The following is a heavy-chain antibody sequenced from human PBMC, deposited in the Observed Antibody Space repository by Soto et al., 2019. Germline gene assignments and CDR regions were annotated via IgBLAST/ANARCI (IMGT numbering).Heavy chain of an antibody. Sequence: SVKVSCKASGGTFSSYAISWVRQAPGQGLEWMGGIIPIFGTANYAQKFQGRVTITADESTSTAYMELSSLRSEDTAVYYCADSVGYCSSTSCHADYYYYGMDVWG. D-gene: IGHD2-2*01. CDR3: ADSVGYCSSTSCHADYYYYGMDV. J-gene: IGHJ6*02. CDR2: IIPIFGTA. CDR1: GGTFSSYA. V-gene: IGHV1-69*13.